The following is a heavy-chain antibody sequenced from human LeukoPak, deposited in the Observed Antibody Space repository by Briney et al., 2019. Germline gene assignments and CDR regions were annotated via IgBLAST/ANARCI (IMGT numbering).Heavy chain of an antibody. CDR3: AREVEVGATTFSAFDI. V-gene: IGHV1-18*01. J-gene: IGHJ3*02. Sequence: ASVKVSCKASGYSFTTFGITWVRQAPGQGLEWMAWLSAHIGDTNYSQKFQGGVTITADESTSTAYMELSNLRSEDTAVYYCAREVEVGATTFSAFDIWGQGTMVTVSS. D-gene: IGHD1-26*01. CDR1: GYSFTTFG. CDR2: LSAHIGDT.